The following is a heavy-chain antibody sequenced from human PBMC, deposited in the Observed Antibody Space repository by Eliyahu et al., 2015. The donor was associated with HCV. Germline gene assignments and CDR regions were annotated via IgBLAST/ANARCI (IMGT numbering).Heavy chain of an antibody. CDR1: GGSLSGYY. Sequence: QVQLQQWGAGLLKPSETLSLTCAVYGGSLSGYYWTWIRQSPGKGLEWIGEINHSGSTNYNPSLKSRVTISVNTSKNQISLKLSSVTAADTAVYYCARPTYCSSTSCSGAFDLWGQGTMVTVSS. D-gene: IGHD2-2*01. J-gene: IGHJ3*01. CDR2: INHSGST. CDR3: ARPTYCSSTSCSGAFDL. V-gene: IGHV4-34*02.